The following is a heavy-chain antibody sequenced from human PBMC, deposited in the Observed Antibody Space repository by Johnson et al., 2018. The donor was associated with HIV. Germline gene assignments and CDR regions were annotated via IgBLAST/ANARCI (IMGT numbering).Heavy chain of an antibody. CDR1: GFTFSSYA. Sequence: QVQVVESGGGVVQPGRSLRLSCAASGFTFSSYAMHWVRQAPGKGLAWVAVLSYDGSNKYYADSVKGRFTISRDNSKNTLYLQMDSLRPDDTALYYCARGRKDMEAADGLDNDAFDMWGQGTLVTVSS. D-gene: IGHD6-13*01. CDR3: ARGRKDMEAADGLDNDAFDM. V-gene: IGHV3-30*04. CDR2: LSYDGSNK. J-gene: IGHJ3*02.